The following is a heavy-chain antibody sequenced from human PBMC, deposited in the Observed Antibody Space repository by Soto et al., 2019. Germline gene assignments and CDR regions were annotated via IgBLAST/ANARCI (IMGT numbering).Heavy chain of an antibody. Sequence: GGSLRLSCAAYGFTFSSYGMHWVRQAPGKGLEWVAVISYDGSNKYYADSVKGRFTISRDNSKNTLYLQMNSLRAEDTAVYYCAKDSRADITKPCFDYWGQGTLVTVSS. J-gene: IGHJ4*02. V-gene: IGHV3-30*18. CDR1: GFTFSSYG. CDR3: AKDSRADITKPCFDY. CDR2: ISYDGSNK. D-gene: IGHD1-20*01.